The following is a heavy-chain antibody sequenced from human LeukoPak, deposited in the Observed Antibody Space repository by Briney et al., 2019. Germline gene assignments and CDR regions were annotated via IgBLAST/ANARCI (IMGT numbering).Heavy chain of an antibody. CDR2: ISYDGSNK. D-gene: IGHD3-10*01. V-gene: IGHV3-30*03. J-gene: IGHJ6*02. CDR1: GFTFSSYG. Sequence: GGSLRLSCAASGFTFSSYGMHWVRQAPGKGLEWVAVISYDGSNKYYADSVKGRFTISRDNSKNTLYLQMNSLRAEDTAVYYCARGITMVRGVTQNYGMDVWGQGTTVTVSS. CDR3: ARGITMVRGVTQNYGMDV.